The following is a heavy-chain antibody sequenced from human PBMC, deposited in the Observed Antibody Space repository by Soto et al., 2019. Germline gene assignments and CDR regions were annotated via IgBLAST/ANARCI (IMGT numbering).Heavy chain of an antibody. CDR2: ISYSGST. D-gene: IGHD3-22*01. CDR1: GGSISDGYY. CDR3: ARRDRSGYSYWLDT. V-gene: IGHV4-31*03. J-gene: IGHJ5*02. Sequence: SETLSLTCTVSGGSISDGYYWSWIRQHPGKGLEWSGSISYSGSTSYNPSLKSRLTISVDRSKSQFSLNLSSATAADTAVYYCARRDRSGYSYWLDTWGQGTLVTVSS.